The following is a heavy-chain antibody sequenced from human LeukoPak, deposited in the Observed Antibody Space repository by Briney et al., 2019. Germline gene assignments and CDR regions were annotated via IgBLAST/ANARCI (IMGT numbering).Heavy chain of an antibody. CDR3: ARDKWLVRLGVVTAAIDY. J-gene: IGHJ4*02. CDR2: IWYDGSNK. V-gene: IGHV3-33*01. Sequence: GGSLRLSCAASGFTFSSYGMHWVRQAPGKGLEWVAVIWYDGSNKYYADSVKGRFTISRDNSKNTLYLQMNSLRAEDTAVYYCARDKWLVRLGVVTAAIDYWGQGTLVTVSS. CDR1: GFTFSSYG. D-gene: IGHD2-21*02.